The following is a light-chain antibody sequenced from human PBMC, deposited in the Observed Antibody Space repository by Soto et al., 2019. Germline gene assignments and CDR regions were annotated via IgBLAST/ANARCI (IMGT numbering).Light chain of an antibody. CDR3: QQYHNSPIT. J-gene: IGKJ5*01. V-gene: IGKV3-20*01. CDR1: QSVSSSY. Sequence: EIVLTQSPGTLSLSPGERAPLSCRASQSVSSSYLAWYQQKPGQAPRLLIYGASSRATGIPDRFSGSGSGTDFTLTINRLEPEDFAVYYCQQYHNSPITFGQGTRLEIK. CDR2: GAS.